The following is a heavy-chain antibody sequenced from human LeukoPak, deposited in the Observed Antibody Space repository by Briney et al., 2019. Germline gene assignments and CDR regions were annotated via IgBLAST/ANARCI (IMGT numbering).Heavy chain of an antibody. Sequence: SETLSLTCTVSGGSISSDDYYWSWIRQPPGKGLEWIGNIYYSGSTYCNPSLKSRVTISVDTSRNQFSLRLSSVTAADTAVYYCASLIRQGHYAMDVRGQGTMVTVSS. J-gene: IGHJ6*02. V-gene: IGHV4-30-4*02. CDR2: IYYSGST. CDR1: GGSISSDDYY. CDR3: ASLIRQGHYAMDV.